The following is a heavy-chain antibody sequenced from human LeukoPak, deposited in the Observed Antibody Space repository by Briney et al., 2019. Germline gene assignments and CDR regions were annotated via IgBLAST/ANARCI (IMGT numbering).Heavy chain of an antibody. CDR3: AGGLRLTHRFDY. Sequence: SETLSLTCAVYGGSFSGYYWSWIRQPPGKGLEWIGEINHSGSTNYNPSLKSRVTISVDTSKNQFSLKLSSVTAADTAVYYCAGGLRLTHRFDYWGQGTLVTVSS. CDR2: INHSGST. V-gene: IGHV4-34*01. J-gene: IGHJ4*02. D-gene: IGHD3-16*01. CDR1: GGSFSGYY.